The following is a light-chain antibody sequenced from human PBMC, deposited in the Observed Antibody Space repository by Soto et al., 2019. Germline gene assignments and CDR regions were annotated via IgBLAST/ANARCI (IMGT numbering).Light chain of an antibody. CDR3: QQCDTSPCT. CDR1: QSVSSY. Sequence: EIALTQSPDTLSLSPGERATLSCRASQSVSSYLAWYQQKPGQAPRLLIYGASSRATGIPDRFSGSGSGTDFTLAISRLEPGDSAVYFCQQCDTSPCTFGQGTKVEIK. J-gene: IGKJ1*01. CDR2: GAS. V-gene: IGKV3-20*01.